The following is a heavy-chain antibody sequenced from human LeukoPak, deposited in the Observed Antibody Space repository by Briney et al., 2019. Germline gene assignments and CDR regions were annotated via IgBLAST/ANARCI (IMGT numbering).Heavy chain of an antibody. V-gene: IGHV3-48*04. CDR3: ARESIFGVVMREFAY. D-gene: IGHD3-3*01. CDR2: ISSSSSTI. Sequence: PGGSLRLSCAASGFTFSSYSMNWVRQAPGKGLEWVSYISSSSSTIYYADSVKGRFTISRDNAKNSLYLQMNSLRAEDTAVYYCARESIFGVVMREFAYWGRGTLVTVSS. CDR1: GFTFSSYS. J-gene: IGHJ4*02.